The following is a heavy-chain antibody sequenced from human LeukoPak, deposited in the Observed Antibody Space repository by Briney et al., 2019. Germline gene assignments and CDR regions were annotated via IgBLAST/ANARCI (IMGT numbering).Heavy chain of an antibody. CDR1: GYTLTSYD. J-gene: IGHJ3*02. CDR2: MNPNSGRT. D-gene: IGHD6-19*01. Sequence: ASVKVSCKASGYTLTSYDINWVRQATGQGLEWMGWMNPNSGRTGYAQNFQGRITITRNTSISTAYMELSSLRSEDTAVYYCTRGRGYSSGWSVDAFDIWGQGTMVTVSS. V-gene: IGHV1-8*01. CDR3: TRGRGYSSGWSVDAFDI.